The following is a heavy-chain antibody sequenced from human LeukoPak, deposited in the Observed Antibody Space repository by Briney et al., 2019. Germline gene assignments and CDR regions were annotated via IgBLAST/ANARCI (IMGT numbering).Heavy chain of an antibody. J-gene: IGHJ4*02. CDR2: INHSGST. Sequence: SETLSLTCAVYGGSFSGYYWSWIRQPPGKGLEWIGEINHSGSTNYNPSLKSRVTISVDTSKNQFSLKLSSVTAADTAVYYCARVFGYSYGPYYLDYWGQGTLVTVSS. V-gene: IGHV4-34*01. CDR1: GGSFSGYY. CDR3: ARVFGYSYGPYYLDY. D-gene: IGHD5-18*01.